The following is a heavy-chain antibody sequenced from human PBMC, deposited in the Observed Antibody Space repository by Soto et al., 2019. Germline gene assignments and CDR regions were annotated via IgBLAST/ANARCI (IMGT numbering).Heavy chain of an antibody. V-gene: IGHV3-23*01. CDR1: GFTFSAYA. D-gene: IGHD4-17*01. Sequence: EVLLLESGGGLVQPGGSLRLSCAASGFTFSAYAMNWVRQAPGKGLQWVSSISGDDGRGSAGDTYYADSVRGRFTISRDDSKNTLFLQMNSLRAEDTAIYYCAKGATVTTHYQYYGVDVWGQGTTVTVSS. CDR2: ISGDDGRGSAGDT. CDR3: AKGATVTTHYQYYGVDV. J-gene: IGHJ6*02.